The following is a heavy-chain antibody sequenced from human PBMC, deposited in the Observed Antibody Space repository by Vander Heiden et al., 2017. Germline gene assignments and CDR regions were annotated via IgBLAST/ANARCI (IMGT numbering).Heavy chain of an antibody. J-gene: IGHJ4*02. Sequence: EVQLVESGGGLVKPGGSLRLPGAASGFTFSSYSMNWVRQAPGKGLEWVSSISSSSSYIYYADAGKGRFTISRDNAKNSLYLQMNSLRAEDTAVYYCARDKGAAGRVFDYWGQGTLVTVSS. V-gene: IGHV3-21*01. CDR2: ISSSSSYI. CDR1: GFTFSSYS. D-gene: IGHD6-13*01. CDR3: ARDKGAAGRVFDY.